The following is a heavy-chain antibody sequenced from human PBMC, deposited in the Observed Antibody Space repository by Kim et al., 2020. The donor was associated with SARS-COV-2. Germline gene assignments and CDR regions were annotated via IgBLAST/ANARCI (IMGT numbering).Heavy chain of an antibody. CDR1: GFTFSSYR. Sequence: GGSLRLSCAASGFTFSSYRMNWVRQAPGKGLVWVSPISSTSSDINYADSVKGRFTSSRDNAKNTLYLQMNSLRAEDTAVYYCASVRTDDYVWGSYDDWGQGTLGTVSS. CDR2: ISSTSSDI. V-gene: IGHV3-21*01. CDR3: ASVRTDDYVWGSYDD. J-gene: IGHJ4*02. D-gene: IGHD3-16*01.